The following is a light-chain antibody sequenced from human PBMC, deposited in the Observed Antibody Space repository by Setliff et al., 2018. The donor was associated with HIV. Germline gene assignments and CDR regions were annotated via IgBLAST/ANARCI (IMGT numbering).Light chain of an antibody. J-gene: IGLJ1*01. CDR1: SSDVGGYNF. V-gene: IGLV2-11*01. CDR2: DVT. Sequence: QSVLTQPRSVSGSPGQSVTISCTGTSSDVGGYNFVSWYQQRPGKAPKLMIYDVTKRPSGVPDRFSGSKSGNKASLTISGLQAEDEADYYCCSYAGSHTFVFGTGTKVTVL. CDR3: CSYAGSHTFV.